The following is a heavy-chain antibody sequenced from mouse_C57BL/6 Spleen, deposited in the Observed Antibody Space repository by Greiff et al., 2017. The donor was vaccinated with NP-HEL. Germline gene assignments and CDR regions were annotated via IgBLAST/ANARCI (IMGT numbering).Heavy chain of an antibody. D-gene: IGHD1-3*01. Sequence: EVQLQQSGPELVKPGASVKISCKASGYSFTGYYMNWVKQSPEKSLEWIGEINPSTGGTTYNQKFKAKATLTVDKSSSTAYMQLKSLTSEDSAVYYCASNNFYAMDYWGQGTSVTVSS. CDR2: INPSTGGT. CDR1: GYSFTGYY. V-gene: IGHV1-42*01. J-gene: IGHJ4*01. CDR3: ASNNFYAMDY.